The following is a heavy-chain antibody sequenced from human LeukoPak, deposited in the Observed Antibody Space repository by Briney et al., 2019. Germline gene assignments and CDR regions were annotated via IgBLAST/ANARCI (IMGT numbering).Heavy chain of an antibody. J-gene: IGHJ4*02. CDR3: VRGGDYSDAKGYYEGAY. CDR2: ISSSGSTI. Sequence: PGGSLRLSCAASGFTFSSYEMNWVRQAPGKGLEWVSYISSSGSTIYYADSVKGRFTISRDNANNSLYLQMDSLRAEDTAMYYCVRGGDYSDAKGYYEGAYWGQGTLITVSS. CDR1: GFTFSSYE. V-gene: IGHV3-48*03. D-gene: IGHD3-22*01.